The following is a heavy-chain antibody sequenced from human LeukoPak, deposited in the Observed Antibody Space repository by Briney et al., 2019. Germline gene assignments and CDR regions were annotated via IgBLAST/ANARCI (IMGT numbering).Heavy chain of an antibody. D-gene: IGHD5-18*01. Sequence: GGSLGLSCAASGFTFSSYSMNWVRQAPGKGLEWVSSISSSSSYIYYADSVKGRFTISRDNAKNSLYLQMNSLRAEDTAVYYCARVGYSYGSAFDYWGQGTLVTVSS. V-gene: IGHV3-21*01. CDR1: GFTFSSYS. CDR3: ARVGYSYGSAFDY. J-gene: IGHJ4*02. CDR2: ISSSSSYI.